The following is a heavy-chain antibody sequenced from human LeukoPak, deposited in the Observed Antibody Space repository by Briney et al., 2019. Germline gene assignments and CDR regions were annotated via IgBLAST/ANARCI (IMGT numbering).Heavy chain of an antibody. V-gene: IGHV1-18*01. J-gene: IGHJ3*02. CDR3: ARVDYYDSSGYYARSNAFDI. CDR1: GYTFTSYG. Sequence: ASVKVSCKASGYTFTSYGISWVRQAPGQGLEWMGWISAYNGNTNYAQKLRGRVTMTTDTSTSTAYMELRSLRSDDTAVYYCARVDYYDSSGYYARSNAFDIWGQGTMVTVSS. CDR2: ISAYNGNT. D-gene: IGHD3-22*01.